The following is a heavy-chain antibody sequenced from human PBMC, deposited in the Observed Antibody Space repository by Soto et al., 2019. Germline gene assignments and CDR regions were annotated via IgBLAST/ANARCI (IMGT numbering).Heavy chain of an antibody. Sequence: QLQLQESGPGLVKPSETLSLTCTVSGGSISSSSYWGWIRQPPGKGLEWIGSIYSIGSTYYNPSLXXRVTISADTPKTQFSLKLSSVTAADTAVYYCRRSSRYSTDVWGQGTTVTVSS. CDR1: GGSISSSSY. J-gene: IGHJ6*02. CDR3: RRSSRYSTDV. D-gene: IGHD6-13*01. V-gene: IGHV4-39*01. CDR2: IYSIGST.